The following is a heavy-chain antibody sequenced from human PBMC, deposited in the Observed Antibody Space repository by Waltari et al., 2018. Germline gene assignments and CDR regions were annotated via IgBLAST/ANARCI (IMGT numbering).Heavy chain of an antibody. V-gene: IGHV1-69*14. CDR3: ARDGRRVKDAFDI. J-gene: IGHJ3*02. CDR1: GGTFSSHA. CDR2: IIPIFGTA. Sequence: QVQLVQSGAEVKKPGSSVKVSCKASGGTFSSHAISRVRQAPGQGLEWMGGIIPIFGTANYAQKFQGRVTITADKSTSTAYMELSSLRSEDTAVYYCARDGRRVKDAFDIWGQGTMVTVSS. D-gene: IGHD2-21*01.